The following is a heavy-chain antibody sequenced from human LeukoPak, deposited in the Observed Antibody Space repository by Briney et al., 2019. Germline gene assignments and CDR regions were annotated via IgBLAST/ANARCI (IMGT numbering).Heavy chain of an antibody. CDR3: ARGSAYSYAFTGRERTKSRLDY. V-gene: IGHV3-23*01. CDR2: ISGSGGST. Sequence: GGSLRLSCAASGFTFSSYAMSWVRQAPGKGLEWVSAISGSGGSTYYADSVKGRFTISRDNSKNTLYLQMNSLRSEDTAVYYCARGSAYSYAFTGRERTKSRLDYWGQGTLVTVSS. D-gene: IGHD5-18*01. CDR1: GFTFSSYA. J-gene: IGHJ4*02.